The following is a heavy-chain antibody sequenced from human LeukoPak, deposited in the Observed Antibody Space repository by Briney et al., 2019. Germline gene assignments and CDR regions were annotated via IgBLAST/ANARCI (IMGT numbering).Heavy chain of an antibody. CDR2: ISGSGGST. Sequence: GGSLRLSCAASGFTFSSYAMSWVRQAPGKGLEWVSAISGSGGSTYYADAVKGRFTISRDNSKNTLYLQMNSLRAEDTAVYYCAKSRKQWLAVFGYWGQGTLVTVSS. CDR3: AKSRKQWLAVFGY. J-gene: IGHJ4*02. V-gene: IGHV3-23*01. D-gene: IGHD6-19*01. CDR1: GFTFSSYA.